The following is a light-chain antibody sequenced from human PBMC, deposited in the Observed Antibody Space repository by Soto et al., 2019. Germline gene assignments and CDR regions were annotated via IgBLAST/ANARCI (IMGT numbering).Light chain of an antibody. CDR2: SVS. CDR3: QQSSSGPFT. J-gene: IGKJ2*01. Sequence: DIQMTQSPDSLSASVGDGVTITCRASQSISTYLHWYQQKPGKAPKLLVHSVSNLQSGVPSRFTGSGSGTDFTLTISSLQPEDFATYFCQQSSSGPFTFGQGTKLEI. V-gene: IGKV1-39*01. CDR1: QSISTY.